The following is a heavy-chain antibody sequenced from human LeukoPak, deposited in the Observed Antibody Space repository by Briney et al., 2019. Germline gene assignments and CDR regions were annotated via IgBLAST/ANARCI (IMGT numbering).Heavy chain of an antibody. J-gene: IGHJ4*02. Sequence: GESLKISCKGSGYSFTSYWISWVRQMPGKGLEWMGRIDPSDSYTNYSPSFQGHVTISADKSISTAYLQWSSLKASDTAMYYCARQSRDGSKARGYYFDYWGQGTLVTVSS. CDR3: ARQSRDGSKARGYYFDY. V-gene: IGHV5-10-1*01. CDR1: GYSFTSYW. D-gene: IGHD3-10*01. CDR2: IDPSDSYT.